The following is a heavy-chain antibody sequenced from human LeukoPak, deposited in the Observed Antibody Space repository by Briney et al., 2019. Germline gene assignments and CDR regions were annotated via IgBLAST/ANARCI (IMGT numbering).Heavy chain of an antibody. CDR2: ISAYNGNT. V-gene: IGHV1-18*01. D-gene: IGHD6-19*01. Sequence: ASVKVSCKASGYTFTSYGISWVRQAPGQGLEWMGWISAYNGNTNYAQKLQGRVTMTTDTSTSTAYMELRSLRSDDTAVCYCAKKSHSSGWYNWFDPWGQGTLVTVSS. CDR3: AKKSHSSGWYNWFDP. J-gene: IGHJ5*02. CDR1: GYTFTSYG.